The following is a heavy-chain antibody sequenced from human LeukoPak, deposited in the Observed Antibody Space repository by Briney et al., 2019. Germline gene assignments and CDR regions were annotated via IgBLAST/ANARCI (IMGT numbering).Heavy chain of an antibody. CDR1: GGSFSGYY. CDR3: ARAGLRSCSGGSCYSHYMDV. J-gene: IGHJ6*03. CDR2: INYSGST. Sequence: PSETLSLTCAVYGGSFSGYYWSWIRQRPGKGLEWIAEINYSGSTNYNPSLKSRVTISVDTSKNQLSLKLSSVTAADTAVYYCARAGLRSCSGGSCYSHYMDVWGKGTTVTVSS. D-gene: IGHD2-15*01. V-gene: IGHV4-34*01.